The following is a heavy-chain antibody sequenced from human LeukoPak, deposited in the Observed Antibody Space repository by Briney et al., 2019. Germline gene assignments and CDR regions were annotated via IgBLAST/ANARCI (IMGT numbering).Heavy chain of an antibody. D-gene: IGHD5-18*01. CDR3: ARDTAMVPRVSDY. Sequence: PSETLSLTCTVSGGSISSGSYYWSWIRQPAGKGLEWIGRIYTSGSTNYNPSLKSRVTISVDTSKNQFSLKLSSVTAADTAVYYCARDTAMVPRVSDYWGQGTLVTVSS. J-gene: IGHJ4*02. CDR2: IYTSGST. V-gene: IGHV4-61*02. CDR1: GGSISSGSYY.